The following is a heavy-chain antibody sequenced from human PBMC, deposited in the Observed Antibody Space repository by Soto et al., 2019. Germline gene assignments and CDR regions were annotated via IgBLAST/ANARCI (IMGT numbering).Heavy chain of an antibody. V-gene: IGHV3-23*01. CDR2: IRGSGALT. CDR3: AKDQDSGYGSLDS. D-gene: IGHD5-12*01. J-gene: IGHJ4*02. CDR1: GFTFTDFV. Sequence: EVQLLESGGGLVQPGGSLRLSCATSGFTFTDFVMNWVRQAPGEGLEWVSAIRGSGALTYYADSVKGRFTICRDNSKNTVFLQMNSLRVEDTGVYYCAKDQDSGYGSLDSWGQGTLVTVS.